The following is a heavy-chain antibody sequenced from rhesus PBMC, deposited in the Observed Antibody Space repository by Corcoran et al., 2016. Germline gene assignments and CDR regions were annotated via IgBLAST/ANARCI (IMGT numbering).Heavy chain of an antibody. J-gene: IGHJ5-2*02. Sequence: QVQLQESGPGLVKPSETLSLTCAVSGGSISGYYWTWIRQPPGKGLEWIGEINANNRNTNYKPSLKSQVTISKDASQNQLSLKLSSVTAADTAVYYCARSAAGMDVWGRGVLVTVSS. D-gene: IGHD6-25*01. CDR3: ARSAAGMDV. V-gene: IGHV4-80*01. CDR1: GGSISGYY. CDR2: INANNRNT.